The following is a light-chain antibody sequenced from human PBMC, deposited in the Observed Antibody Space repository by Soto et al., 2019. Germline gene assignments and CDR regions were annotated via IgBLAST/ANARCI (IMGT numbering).Light chain of an antibody. CDR2: GNS. V-gene: IGLV1-40*01. CDR3: QSYDSSLSGDV. J-gene: IGLJ1*01. Sequence: QSVLTQPPSVSGAPGQRVTISCTGSSSNTGAGYDVHWYQQLPGTAPKLLIYGNSNRPSGVPDRFSGSKSGTSASLAITGLQAEDEADYSCQSYDSSLSGDVFGTGTKVTVL. CDR1: SSNTGAGYD.